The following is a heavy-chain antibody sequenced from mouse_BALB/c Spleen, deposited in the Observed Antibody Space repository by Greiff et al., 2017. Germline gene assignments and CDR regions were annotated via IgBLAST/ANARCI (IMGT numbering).Heavy chain of an antibody. Sequence: VKLQQSGAELARPGASVKMSCKASGYTFTSYTMHWVKQRPGQGLEWIGYINPSSGYTNYNQKFKDKATLTADKSSSTAYMQLSSLTSEDSAVYYCARNDYGYGGFDYWGQGTTLTVSS. V-gene: IGHV1-4*01. D-gene: IGHD1-2*01. CDR1: GYTFTSYT. CDR2: INPSSGYT. CDR3: ARNDYGYGGFDY. J-gene: IGHJ2*01.